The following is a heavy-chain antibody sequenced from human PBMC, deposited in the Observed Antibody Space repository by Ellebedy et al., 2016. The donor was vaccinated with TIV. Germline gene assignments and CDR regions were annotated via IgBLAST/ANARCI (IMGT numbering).Heavy chain of an antibody. V-gene: IGHV3-74*01. Sequence: GESLKISXVVSGFTFRSYWMHWVRQAPGKGLVWVSRINSDGSSTNYADSVNGRFTISRDNARNSLYLQMSSLGAEDTAIYYCARDGPAYCGGDCYAFDCWGQGTLVTVSS. CDR2: INSDGSST. CDR3: ARDGPAYCGGDCYAFDC. J-gene: IGHJ4*02. CDR1: GFTFRSYW. D-gene: IGHD2-21*02.